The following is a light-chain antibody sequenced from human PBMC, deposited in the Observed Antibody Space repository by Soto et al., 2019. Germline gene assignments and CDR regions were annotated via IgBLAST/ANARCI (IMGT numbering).Light chain of an antibody. CDR2: DAS. CDR1: QSVSSY. CDR3: QQRSTWPPGFT. V-gene: IGKV3-11*01. J-gene: IGKJ3*01. Sequence: EIVLTQSPATLSLSPGERATLSCRASQSVSSYLAWYQQKPGQAPRLLIYDASNRATGIPARFSGSGSGTDFTLTISSLEPEDFAVYYCQQRSTWPPGFTFGHGTKVDIQ.